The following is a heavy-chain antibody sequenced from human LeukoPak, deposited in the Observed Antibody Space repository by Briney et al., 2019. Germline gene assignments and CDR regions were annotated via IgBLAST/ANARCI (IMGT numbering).Heavy chain of an antibody. D-gene: IGHD2-2*01. V-gene: IGHV1-18*01. CDR3: AGTKLGYCTTTGCPLES. CDR1: GYTFTSCG. Sequence: ASVKVSCKASGYTFTSCGISWVRQAPGQGLEWMGWISAYNGNTNYAQKLQGRVTMTTDTSTSTAYMELRSLRSDDTAVYFCAGTKLGYCTTTGCPLESWGQGTLVAVSS. J-gene: IGHJ4*02. CDR2: ISAYNGNT.